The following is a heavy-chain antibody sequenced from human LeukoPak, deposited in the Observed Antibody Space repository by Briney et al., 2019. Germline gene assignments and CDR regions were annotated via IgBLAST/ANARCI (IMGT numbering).Heavy chain of an antibody. CDR2: ISSSSSYI. V-gene: IGHV3-21*01. J-gene: IGHJ4*02. CDR3: ARDLSEYYFDY. CDR1: GFSFSSYS. D-gene: IGHD3-3*01. Sequence: GGSLRLSCAASGFSFSSYSMNWVRQAPGKGLEWVSSISSSSSYIYYADSVKGRFTISRDNAKNSLYLQMNSLRAEDTAVYYCARDLSEYYFDYWGQGTLVTVSS.